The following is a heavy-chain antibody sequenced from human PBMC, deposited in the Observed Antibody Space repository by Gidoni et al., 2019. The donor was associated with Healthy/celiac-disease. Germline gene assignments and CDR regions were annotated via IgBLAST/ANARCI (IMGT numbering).Heavy chain of an antibody. D-gene: IGHD3-9*01. J-gene: IGHJ6*02. V-gene: IGHV3-15*01. CDR1: GFPFSNAW. CDR3: TRDWLFFGYYYYGMDV. CDR2: IKSKTDGGTT. Sequence: EVQLVESGGGLVKPGGSLRLSCAASGFPFSNAWRSWVRQAPGKGLEWVGRIKSKTDGGTTDYAAPVKGRFTISRDDSKNTLYLQMNSLKTEDTAVYYCTRDWLFFGYYYYGMDVWGQGTTVTVSS.